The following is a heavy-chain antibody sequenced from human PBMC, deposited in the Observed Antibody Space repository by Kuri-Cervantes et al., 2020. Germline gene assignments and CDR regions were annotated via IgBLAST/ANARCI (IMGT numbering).Heavy chain of an antibody. Sequence: SETLSLTCTVSGGSIITYDRSWIRQPPGKGPEWMGYISYAGTTNYHPSLKSRFTIFRDTSENHFSLKLSSVTAADTAVYYCARVSAAQEFHYYYYYYMDVWGKGTTVTVSS. J-gene: IGHJ6*03. D-gene: IGHD3-10*01. CDR3: ARVSAAQEFHYYYYYYMDV. V-gene: IGHV4-59*01. CDR2: ISYAGTT. CDR1: GGSIITYD.